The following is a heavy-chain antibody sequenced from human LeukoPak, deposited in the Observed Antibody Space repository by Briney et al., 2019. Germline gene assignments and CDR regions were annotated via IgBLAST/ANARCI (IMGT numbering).Heavy chain of an antibody. CDR1: GYTFTSYG. V-gene: IGHV1-18*01. CDR2: IRAYNGNT. J-gene: IGHJ5*02. Sequence: ASVKVSCKASGYTFTSYGISWVRQAPGQGLEWMGWIRAYNGNTNYAQKLQGRVTMTTDTSTSTAYMELRSLRSDDTAVYYCARVGGSGSYGLWFDPWGQGTLVTVSS. CDR3: ARVGGSGSYGLWFDP. D-gene: IGHD3-10*01.